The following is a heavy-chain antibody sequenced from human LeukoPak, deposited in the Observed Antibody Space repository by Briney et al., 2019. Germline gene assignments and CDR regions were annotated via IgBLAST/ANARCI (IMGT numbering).Heavy chain of an antibody. CDR1: GGSISGYY. CDR3: ARGGGWLLLRFDY. Sequence: SETLSLTCTVSGGSISGYYWNWIRQAPGKGLEWIGYIYSSGSTNYNPSLKSRVTILVDTSKNQFSLKLSSVTAADTAVYYCARGGGWLLLRFDYWGQGTLVTVSS. J-gene: IGHJ4*02. CDR2: IYSSGST. D-gene: IGHD3-22*01. V-gene: IGHV4-59*12.